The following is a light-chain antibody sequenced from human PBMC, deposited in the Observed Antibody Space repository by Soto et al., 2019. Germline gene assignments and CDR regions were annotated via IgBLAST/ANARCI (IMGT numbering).Light chain of an antibody. J-gene: IGLJ2*01. CDR1: SGHSTYA. CDR3: QTWGTDVVV. Sequence: QLVLTQSPSASASLGASVKLTCTLSSGHSTYAIAWHQQQPEKGPRYLMKLNNDGSHSKGDGIPDRFSGSSSGAERYLTISSLQSEDEADYYCQTWGTDVVVFGGGTKLTVL. V-gene: IGLV4-69*01. CDR2: LNNDGSH.